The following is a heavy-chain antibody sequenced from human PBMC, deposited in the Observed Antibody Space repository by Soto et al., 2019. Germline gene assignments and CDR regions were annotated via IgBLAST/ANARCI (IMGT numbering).Heavy chain of an antibody. D-gene: IGHD2-15*01. V-gene: IGHV4-31*03. CDR3: ARVWSPDISRFGAFDI. CDR2: IYYSGST. J-gene: IGHJ3*02. CDR1: GGSISSGGYY. Sequence: PSETLSLTCTVSGGSISSGGYYWSWIRQHPGKGLEWIGYIYYSGSTYYNPSLKSRVTISVDTSKNQFSLKLSSVTAADTAVYYCARVWSPDISRFGAFDIWGQGTMVTVSS.